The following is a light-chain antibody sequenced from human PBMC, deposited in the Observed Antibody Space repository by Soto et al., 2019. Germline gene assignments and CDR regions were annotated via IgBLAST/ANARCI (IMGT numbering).Light chain of an antibody. CDR3: HQRSNWPLT. V-gene: IGKV3-11*01. CDR1: QRVRSY. Sequence: EIVLTQSPATLYLSPGERATLSCRASQRVRSYLAWYQQKPGQAPRLLIYDASNRATDIPARFSGSGSGTDFTLTISSLDPEDSAVYYCHQRSNWPLTFGGGNKVEIK. CDR2: DAS. J-gene: IGKJ4*01.